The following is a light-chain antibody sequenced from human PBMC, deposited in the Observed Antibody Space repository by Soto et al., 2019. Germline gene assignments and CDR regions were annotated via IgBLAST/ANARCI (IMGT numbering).Light chain of an antibody. V-gene: IGKV3-20*01. CDR3: QQYGGSPLYT. J-gene: IGKJ2*01. CDR2: AAS. CDR1: QSVSSRY. Sequence: EIVLTQSPGTLSLSPGERATLSCRASQSVSSRYLAWYQQKPGQAPGLLIYAASSRATGTPDRFSGSGSGTDFTLTINRLEPEDFALYYCQQYGGSPLYTFGQGTKLEIK.